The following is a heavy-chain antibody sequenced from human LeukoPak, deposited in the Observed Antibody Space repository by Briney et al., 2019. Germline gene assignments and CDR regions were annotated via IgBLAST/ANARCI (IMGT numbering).Heavy chain of an antibody. CDR3: AKERSGAVIIGYFDY. CDR2: ISGSGGST. D-gene: IGHD3-16*02. V-gene: IGHV3-23*01. J-gene: IGHJ4*02. CDR1: GFTFSSYA. Sequence: GGSLRLSCAASGFTFSSYAMSWVRQAPGKGLEWVSAISGSGGSTFYADSAKGRFTISRDKSKNTLYLQMNSLRAEDTAVYYCAKERSGAVIIGYFDYWGQGTLVTVSS.